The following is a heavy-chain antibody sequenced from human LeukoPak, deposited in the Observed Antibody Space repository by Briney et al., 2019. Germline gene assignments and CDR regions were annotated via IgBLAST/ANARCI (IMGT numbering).Heavy chain of an antibody. J-gene: IGHJ4*02. CDR2: IKHDGTEK. V-gene: IGHV3-7*04. CDR3: ARETRWELFDY. D-gene: IGHD1-26*01. CDR1: GFTFSSYW. Sequence: GGSLRLSCAASGFTFSSYWMSWVRQAPGKGLEWVVNIKHDGTEKYYVDSVKGRFTVSRDNAKNSLYLQMNSLRAEDTAVYYCARETRWELFDYWGQGTLVTVSS.